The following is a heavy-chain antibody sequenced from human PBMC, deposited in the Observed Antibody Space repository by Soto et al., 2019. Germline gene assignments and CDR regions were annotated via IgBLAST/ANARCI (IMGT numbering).Heavy chain of an antibody. Sequence: HLVQSGPEVKRPGASITVSCKTSGDTFANFGLSWVRQAPGQGLEWMGWIATHNNNKNYAQKCQGRLTLTTDTSMSTAYRELESLGYDDTAVYYCARVVRRVVNWFDPWGQGTLVTVSS. D-gene: IGHD3-10*01. CDR1: GDTFANFG. J-gene: IGHJ5*02. V-gene: IGHV1-18*01. CDR2: IATHNNNK. CDR3: ARVVRRVVNWFDP.